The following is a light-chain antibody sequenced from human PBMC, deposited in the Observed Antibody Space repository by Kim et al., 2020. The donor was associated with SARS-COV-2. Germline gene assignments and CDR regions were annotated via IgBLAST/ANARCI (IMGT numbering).Light chain of an antibody. J-gene: IGLJ1*01. V-gene: IGLV2-14*03. Sequence: QSALTQPASVSGSPGQSITISCTGSSSDIGRYDYVSWYQQHPGKAPKLMIYDVNERPSGVSNRFSGSKSGNTASLTISGLQAGDETDYYCSSYTSSSTFGFGTGTKVTVL. CDR2: DVN. CDR1: SSDIGRYDY. CDR3: SSYTSSSTFG.